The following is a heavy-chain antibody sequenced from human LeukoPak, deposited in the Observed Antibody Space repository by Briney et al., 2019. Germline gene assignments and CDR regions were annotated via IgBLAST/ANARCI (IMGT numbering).Heavy chain of an antibody. CDR1: GFTFSSYS. CDR2: ISSSSSYI. Sequence: GGSLRLSCAASGFTFSSYSMNWVRQAPGKGLEWVSSISSSSSYIYYADSVKGRFTISRDNAKNSLYLQMNSLRAEDTAVYYCARDQGVGQWLGGAYYYYGMDVWGQGTTVTVSS. J-gene: IGHJ6*02. V-gene: IGHV3-21*01. CDR3: ARDQGVGQWLGGAYYYYGMDV. D-gene: IGHD6-19*01.